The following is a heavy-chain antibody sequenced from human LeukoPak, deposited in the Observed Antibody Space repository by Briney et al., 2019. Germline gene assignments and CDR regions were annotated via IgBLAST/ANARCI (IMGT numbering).Heavy chain of an antibody. Sequence: GGSLRLSCAASGFTFSSYAMSWVRQAPGKGLEWVSAISGSGGSTYYADSVKGRFTISRDNSKNTLYLQMNSLRAEDTAVYYCAKVEIGSGRYLSYFDYWGQGTLVTVSS. CDR2: ISGSGGST. CDR3: AKVEIGSGRYLSYFDY. D-gene: IGHD3-10*01. CDR1: GFTFSSYA. J-gene: IGHJ4*02. V-gene: IGHV3-23*01.